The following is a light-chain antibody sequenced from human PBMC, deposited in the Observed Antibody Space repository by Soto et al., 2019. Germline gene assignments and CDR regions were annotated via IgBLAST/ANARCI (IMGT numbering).Light chain of an antibody. V-gene: IGKV1-5*03. J-gene: IGKJ1*01. CDR2: KAS. CDR3: QQYNSYRWT. Sequence: DIQMTQSPSTLSASVGDRVTINCRASQSISTYLAWYQQKPGKAPKLLIYKASSLESGVPSRFSGSGSGTEFTLTISSLQPDDFATYYCQQYNSYRWTFGLGTKVDI. CDR1: QSISTY.